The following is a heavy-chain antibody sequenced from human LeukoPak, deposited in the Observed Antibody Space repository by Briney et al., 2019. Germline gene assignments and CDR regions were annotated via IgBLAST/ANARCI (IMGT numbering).Heavy chain of an antibody. Sequence: GGSLRLSCAASGFTFSSYAMNWVRQAPGKGLEWVSVISGSGGSTYYADSVKGRFTISRDNSKNTLYLQMNSLRAEDTAVYYCAKEPITMIRGAPFDYWGQGTLVTVFS. CDR2: ISGSGGST. CDR1: GFTFSSYA. J-gene: IGHJ4*02. CDR3: AKEPITMIRGAPFDY. D-gene: IGHD3-10*01. V-gene: IGHV3-23*01.